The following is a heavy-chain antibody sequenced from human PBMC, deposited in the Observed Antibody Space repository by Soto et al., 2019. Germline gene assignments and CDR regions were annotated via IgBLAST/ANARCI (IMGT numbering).Heavy chain of an antibody. Sequence: ASVKVSCKASGYDFSSYAMHWVRQAPGQRLEWMGWINIGSGNTEYSQNFQDRITITRDTSSSTVYMELNSLKSEDTAVYYCARDGGDCGYRLIYSYDIGLDVWGQ. CDR1: GYDFSSYA. CDR2: INIGSGNT. D-gene: IGHD5-12*01. V-gene: IGHV1-3*04. CDR3: ARDGGDCGYRLIYSYDIGLDV. J-gene: IGHJ6*02.